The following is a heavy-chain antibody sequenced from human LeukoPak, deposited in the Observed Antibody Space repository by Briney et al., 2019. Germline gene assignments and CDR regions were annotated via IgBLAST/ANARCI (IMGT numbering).Heavy chain of an antibody. CDR1: GGSISSGSYY. CDR3: ARGLGRITIFGVDAFDI. CDR2: IYTSGST. V-gene: IGHV4-61*02. D-gene: IGHD3-3*01. J-gene: IGHJ3*02. Sequence: SETLSLTCTVSGGSISSGSYYWSWIRQPAGKGLKWIGRIYTSGSTNYNPSLKSRVTISVDTSKNQFSLKLSSVTAADTAVYYCARGLGRITIFGVDAFDIWGQGTMVTVSS.